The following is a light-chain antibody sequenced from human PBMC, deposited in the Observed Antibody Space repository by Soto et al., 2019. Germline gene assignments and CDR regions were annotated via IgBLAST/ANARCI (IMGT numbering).Light chain of an antibody. J-gene: IGLJ2*01. V-gene: IGLV1-40*01. CDR1: SSNIGAGYD. CDR2: GNS. Sequence: QSVLTQPPSVSGAPGQRVTISCTGSSSNIGAGYDVHWYQQLPGTAPKLLIYGNSNRPAGVPDRFSGSKSGTSASLAITGLQADDEADYYCQSYDSSLSGSGVFGGWTKLTVL. CDR3: QSYDSSLSGSGV.